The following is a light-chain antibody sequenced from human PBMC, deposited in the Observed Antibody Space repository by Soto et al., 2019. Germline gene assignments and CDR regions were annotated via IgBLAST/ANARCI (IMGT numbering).Light chain of an antibody. CDR3: QQFSSYPLT. V-gene: IGKV3-20*01. CDR1: QTVSNNY. Sequence: ENVLTQSPGTLSLSPEERATLPCRASQTVSNNYVAWYQQKPGQAPRLLIYDASSRATGIPDRFSGGGSGTDFTLTISRLEPEDFAVYYCQQFSSYPLTFGRGTKVDIK. CDR2: DAS. J-gene: IGKJ4*01.